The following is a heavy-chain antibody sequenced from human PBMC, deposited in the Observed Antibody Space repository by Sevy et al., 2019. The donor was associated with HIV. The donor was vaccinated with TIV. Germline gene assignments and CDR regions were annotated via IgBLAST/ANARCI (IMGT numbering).Heavy chain of an antibody. CDR2: ISISGIKT. CDR1: GFTFSNYA. J-gene: IGHJ4*02. CDR3: AKEWTQLSDWYGELDY. V-gene: IGHV3-23*01. D-gene: IGHD6-19*01. Sequence: GGSLRLSCAASGFTFSNYAMSWVRQAPGKGLEWVSSISISGIKTYYADSVKGRFTISRDNSKNTLYLQMNSLRADDTVVYYCAKEWTQLSDWYGELDYWGQGSLVTVSS.